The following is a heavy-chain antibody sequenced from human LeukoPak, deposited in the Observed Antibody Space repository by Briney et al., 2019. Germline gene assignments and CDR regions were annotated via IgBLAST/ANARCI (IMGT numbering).Heavy chain of an antibody. D-gene: IGHD5-24*01. V-gene: IGHV5-51*01. J-gene: IGHJ4*02. Sequence: GESLKISCKGSGYSFTSYWIGWVRQMPGKGLEWMGIIYPGDSDTRYPPSFPGQVTISADKSISTAYLQWSSLKASDTAMYYCARHRVEMATISHFDYWGQGTLVTVSS. CDR1: GYSFTSYW. CDR3: ARHRVEMATISHFDY. CDR2: IYPGDSDT.